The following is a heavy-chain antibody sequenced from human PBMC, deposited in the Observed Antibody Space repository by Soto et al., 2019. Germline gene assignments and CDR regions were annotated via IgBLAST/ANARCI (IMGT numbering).Heavy chain of an antibody. CDR1: GASIGSSY. Sequence: SETLSLTCTVSGASIGSSYWSWIRQPPGKGLEWIGYIYYSGSTNYNPSLKSRVTISVDTSKNQFSLKLSSVTAADTAVYYCARVNGSGYYTYYYYYMDVWGKGTTVTVSS. J-gene: IGHJ6*03. CDR3: ARVNGSGYYTYYYYYMDV. CDR2: IYYSGST. V-gene: IGHV4-59*01. D-gene: IGHD3-3*01.